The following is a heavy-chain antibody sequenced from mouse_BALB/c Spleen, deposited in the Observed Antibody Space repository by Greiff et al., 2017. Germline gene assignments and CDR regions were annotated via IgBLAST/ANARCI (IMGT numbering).Heavy chain of an antibody. D-gene: IGHD2-1*01. CDR2: ISSGGSYT. Sequence: EVQLVESGGGLVKPGGSLKLSCAASGFTFSSYAMSWVRQSPEKRLEWVAEISSGGSYTYYPDTVTGRFTISRDNAKDTLYLEMSSLRSEDTAMYYCARGYYGNGAMDYWGQGTSVTVSS. J-gene: IGHJ4*01. V-gene: IGHV5-9-4*01. CDR1: GFTFSSYA. CDR3: ARGYYGNGAMDY.